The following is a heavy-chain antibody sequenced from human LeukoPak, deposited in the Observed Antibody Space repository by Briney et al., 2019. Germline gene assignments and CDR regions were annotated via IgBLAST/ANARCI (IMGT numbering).Heavy chain of an antibody. CDR3: ARDRRDFWSGDAFDI. CDR2: ISAYNGNT. CDR1: GGTFSSYA. Sequence: GASVKVSCKASGGTFSSYAISWVRQAPGQGLEWMGWISAYNGNTNYAQKLQGRVTMTTDTSTSTAYMELRSLRSDDTAVYYCARDRRDFWSGDAFDIWGQGTMVTVSS. D-gene: IGHD3-3*01. J-gene: IGHJ3*02. V-gene: IGHV1-18*01.